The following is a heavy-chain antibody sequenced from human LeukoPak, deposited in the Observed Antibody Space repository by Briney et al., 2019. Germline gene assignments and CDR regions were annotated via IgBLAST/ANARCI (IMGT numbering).Heavy chain of an antibody. D-gene: IGHD3-22*01. CDR2: IYYSGST. J-gene: IGHJ5*02. Sequence: KASETLSLTCTVSGGSISSSSYYWGWIRQPPGKGLEWIGSIYYSGSTYYNPSLKSRVTISVDTSKNQFSLKLSSVTAADTAVYYCARCKKNNYDSSGYHGDWFDPWGQGTLVTVSS. CDR1: GGSISSSSYY. CDR3: ARCKKNNYDSSGYHGDWFDP. V-gene: IGHV4-39*01.